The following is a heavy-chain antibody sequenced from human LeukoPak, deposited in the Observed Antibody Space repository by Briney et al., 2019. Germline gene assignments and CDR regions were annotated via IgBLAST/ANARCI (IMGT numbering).Heavy chain of an antibody. CDR1: GFTFSSYA. CDR2: ISGSGGTA. J-gene: IGHJ4*02. D-gene: IGHD2-21*01. Sequence: GGSLRLSCAASGFTFSSYAMSWVRQAPGEGLEWVSAISGSGGTAYYPNSVKGRFTISRDNSKNTLYLQMNSLRAEDTAVYYCAKDSQVISTYYFDYWGQGTLVTVSS. CDR3: AKDSQVISTYYFDY. V-gene: IGHV3-23*01.